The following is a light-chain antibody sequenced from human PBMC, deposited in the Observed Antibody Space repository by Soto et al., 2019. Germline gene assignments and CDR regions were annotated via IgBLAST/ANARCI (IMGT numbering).Light chain of an antibody. V-gene: IGLV2-14*01. CDR2: EVS. J-gene: IGLJ1*01. Sequence: SVLTQPASVSRSPGQSITISCTGTSSDVGGYNYVSWYQQHPGKAPKLMIYEVSNRPSGVSNRFSGSKSGNTASLTTSGLQAEDEADYYCSSYTSSSTLYVFGTGTKVTVL. CDR1: SSDVGGYNY. CDR3: SSYTSSSTLYV.